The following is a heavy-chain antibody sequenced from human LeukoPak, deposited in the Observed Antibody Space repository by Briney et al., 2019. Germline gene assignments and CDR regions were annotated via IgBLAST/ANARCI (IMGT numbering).Heavy chain of an antibody. V-gene: IGHV3-48*01. CDR3: ARDGTYSSSSVDY. CDR1: GFTFSSYE. D-gene: IGHD6-6*01. CDR2: ISSSSSTI. Sequence: GGSLRLSCAASGFTFSSYEMNWVRQAPGKGLEWVSYISSSSSTIYYADSVKGRFTISRDNAKNSLYLQMNSLRAEDTAVYYCARDGTYSSSSVDYWGQGTLVTVSS. J-gene: IGHJ4*02.